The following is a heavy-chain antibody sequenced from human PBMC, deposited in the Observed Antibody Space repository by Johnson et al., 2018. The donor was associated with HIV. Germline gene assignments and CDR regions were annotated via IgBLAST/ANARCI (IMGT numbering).Heavy chain of an antibody. CDR2: IYSDGSDT. V-gene: IGHV3-74*03. CDR1: GYIFRNYW. CDR3: AKDGDDGDGPDGTKGAFDI. J-gene: IGHJ3*02. D-gene: IGHD5-24*01. Sequence: VQLVESGGGLVQPGGSLRLSCAGSGYIFRNYWMHWVRQAPGKGLVWVARIYSDGSDTAYADSVKGRFTISRDNAKKTLYLQMNSLRIEDTGLYYCAKDGDDGDGPDGTKGAFDIWGQGTMVTVSS.